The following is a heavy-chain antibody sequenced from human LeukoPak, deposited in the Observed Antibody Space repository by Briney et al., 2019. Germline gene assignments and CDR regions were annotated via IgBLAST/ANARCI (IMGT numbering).Heavy chain of an antibody. CDR3: AKQSKRQLVPGYWFDP. D-gene: IGHD6-13*01. Sequence: PGGSLRLPCAASGFTFSSYAMSWVRQAPGKGLEWVSAISGSGGSTYYADSVKGRFTISRDNSKNTLYLQMNSLRAEDTAVYYCAKQSKRQLVPGYWFDPWGQGTLVTVSS. CDR2: ISGSGGST. CDR1: GFTFSSYA. V-gene: IGHV3-23*01. J-gene: IGHJ5*02.